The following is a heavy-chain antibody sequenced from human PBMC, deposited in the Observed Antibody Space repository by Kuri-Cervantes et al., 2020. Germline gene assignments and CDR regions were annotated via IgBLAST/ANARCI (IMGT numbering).Heavy chain of an antibody. CDR1: GLTFSNYE. CDR2: INPIGSRV. Sequence: LSLTCAASGLTFSNYEMSWVRQTPRKGLEWVSYINPIGSRVVYADSVKGRFTISRDNAKNSLYLQMNSLRAEDTAVYYCARDEAVLGDAFDIWGQGTMVTVSS. D-gene: IGHD3-3*02. CDR3: ARDEAVLGDAFDI. J-gene: IGHJ3*02. V-gene: IGHV3-48*03.